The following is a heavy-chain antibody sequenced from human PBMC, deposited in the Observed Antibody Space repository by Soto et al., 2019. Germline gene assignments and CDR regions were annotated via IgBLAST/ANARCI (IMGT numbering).Heavy chain of an antibody. CDR2: MNPNSGNT. CDR3: ARVKLDGSGSYLYYYYMDV. V-gene: IGHV1-8*01. Sequence: GASVKVSCKASGYTFTSYDINWVRQATGQGLEWMGWMNPNSGNTGYAQKFQGRVTMTRNTSISTAYMELSSLRSEDTAVYYCARVKLDGSGSYLYYYYMDVWGKGTTVTVSS. D-gene: IGHD3-10*01. J-gene: IGHJ6*03. CDR1: GYTFTSYD.